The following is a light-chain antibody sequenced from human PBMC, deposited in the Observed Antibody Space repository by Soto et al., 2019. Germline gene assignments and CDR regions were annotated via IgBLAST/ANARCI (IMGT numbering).Light chain of an antibody. CDR2: EGS. Sequence: QSALTQPASVSGSPGQSITISCTGTSSDVGSYNLVSWYQQHPGKAPKLMIYEGSKRPSGVSNRFSGSKSGNTASLTISGLQAEDVSYYYCRSYARTCFYVLGTG. J-gene: IGLJ1*01. V-gene: IGLV2-23*01. CDR1: SSDVGSYNL. CDR3: RSYARTCFYV.